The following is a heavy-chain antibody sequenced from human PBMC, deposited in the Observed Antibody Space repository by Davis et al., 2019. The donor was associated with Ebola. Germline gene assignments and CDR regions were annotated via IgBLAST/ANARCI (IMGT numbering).Heavy chain of an antibody. Sequence: PSETLSLTCAVYGGSFSGYYWSWIRQPPGKGLEWIGEINHSGSTNYNPSLKSRVTISVDTSKNQFSLKLSSVTAADTAVYYCARGGPAGWNAFDIWGQGTMVTVSS. CDR2: INHSGST. J-gene: IGHJ3*02. V-gene: IGHV4-34*01. D-gene: IGHD2-15*01. CDR1: GGSFSGYY. CDR3: ARGGPAGWNAFDI.